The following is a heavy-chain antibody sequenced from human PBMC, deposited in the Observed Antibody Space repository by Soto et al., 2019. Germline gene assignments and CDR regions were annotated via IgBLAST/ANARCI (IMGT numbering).Heavy chain of an antibody. Sequence: GGSLRLSCAASVFTFDDYAMAWVRQAPGEGLEWVSGISRSSGSIAYADSVKGRFTISRDNAKNSLYLQMNSLRAEDTALYYCAKDIRSSTSYYMDVWGKGTTVTVSS. D-gene: IGHD2-2*01. V-gene: IGHV3-9*01. CDR3: AKDIRSSTSYYMDV. J-gene: IGHJ6*03. CDR2: ISRSSGSI. CDR1: VFTFDDYA.